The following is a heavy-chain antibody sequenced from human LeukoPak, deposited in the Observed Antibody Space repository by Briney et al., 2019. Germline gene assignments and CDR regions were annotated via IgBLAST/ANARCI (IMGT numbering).Heavy chain of an antibody. D-gene: IGHD6-13*01. CDR3: ARHGYSSSWYNPPPHFDY. CDR1: DGSISSGGYS. V-gene: IGHV4-30-2*03. Sequence: SETLSLTCAVSDGSISSGGYSWSWIRQPPGKGLEWIGYIYYSGSTYYNPSLKSRVTISVDTSKNQFSLKLSSVTAADTAVYYCARHGYSSSWYNPPPHFDYWGQGTLVTVSS. CDR2: IYYSGST. J-gene: IGHJ4*02.